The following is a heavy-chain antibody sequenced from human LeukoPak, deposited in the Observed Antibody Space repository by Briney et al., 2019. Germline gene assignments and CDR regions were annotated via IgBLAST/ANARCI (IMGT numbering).Heavy chain of an antibody. Sequence: HPGGSLRLSCAASGFTFSSYGMSWVRQAPGKGLEWLSYISGNGGVIQYADSVKGRFTISRDNAKDSLYLQMNSLTAEDTAMYYCARDRGRQWLDAFDIWGQGTMVTVSS. V-gene: IGHV3-48*04. J-gene: IGHJ3*02. CDR1: GFTFSSYG. CDR2: ISGNGGVI. CDR3: ARDRGRQWLDAFDI. D-gene: IGHD6-19*01.